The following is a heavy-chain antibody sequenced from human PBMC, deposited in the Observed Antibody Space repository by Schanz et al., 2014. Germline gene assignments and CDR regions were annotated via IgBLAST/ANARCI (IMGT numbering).Heavy chain of an antibody. CDR2: INSDGSSA. J-gene: IGHJ4*02. CDR1: GFTFSSYW. V-gene: IGHV3-74*01. Sequence: EVQLVESGGGLVQPGGSLRLSCAASGFTFSSYWMHWVRQAPGKGLVWISRINSDGSSAGYAYAVKGRFTISRDNAKTTLYLQMNIVRAEDSDVYYCTRGSGSRSYGWYYDSWGQGTLVTVSS. D-gene: IGHD3-10*01. CDR3: TRGSGSRSYGWYYDS.